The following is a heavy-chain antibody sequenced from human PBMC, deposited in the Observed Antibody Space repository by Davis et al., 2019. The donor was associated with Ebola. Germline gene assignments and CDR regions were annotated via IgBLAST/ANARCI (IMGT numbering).Heavy chain of an antibody. J-gene: IGHJ6*02. CDR2: IKQDGSEK. CDR3: ARDGFWSGYYSFYYYYGMDV. D-gene: IGHD3-3*01. Sequence: GESLKISCAASGFTVSSNYMSWVRQAPGKGLEWVANIKQDGSEKYYVDSVKGRFTISRDNAKNSLYLQMNSLRAEDTAVYYCARDGFWSGYYSFYYYYGMDVWGQGTTVTVSS. V-gene: IGHV3-7*01. CDR1: GFTVSSNY.